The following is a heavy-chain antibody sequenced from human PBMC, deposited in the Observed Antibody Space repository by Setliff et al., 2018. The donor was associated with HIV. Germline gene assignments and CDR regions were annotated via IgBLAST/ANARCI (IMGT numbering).Heavy chain of an antibody. CDR1: GGSISSGTYY. D-gene: IGHD3-16*01. V-gene: IGHV4-39*07. J-gene: IGHJ4*02. Sequence: SETLSLTCSVSGGSISSGTYYWGWIRQPPGKGLEWIGSMSHSGSTLYNPSLKSRVTISVDTSNNHFSLKLRSVTAADTAVYYCARLGHTFGGPGYWGQGTLVTVSS. CDR2: MSHSGST. CDR3: ARLGHTFGGPGY.